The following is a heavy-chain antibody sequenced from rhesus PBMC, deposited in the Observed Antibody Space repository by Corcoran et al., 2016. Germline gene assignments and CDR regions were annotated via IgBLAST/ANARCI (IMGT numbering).Heavy chain of an antibody. V-gene: IGHV4S10*01. D-gene: IGHD2-2*01. J-gene: IGHJ4*01. CDR1: GGSISDSYR. CDR2: IDGSSTST. CDR3: ARDRIYYYFDY. Sequence: QVQLQESGPGVVKPSETLSLTCAVSGGSISDSYRWSWIRQPPGKGLEWIGYIDGSSTSTNYNPSLKRRVTIAKDTSKNQFSLKLSSMTAADTVVYYCARDRIYYYFDYWGQGVLVTVSA.